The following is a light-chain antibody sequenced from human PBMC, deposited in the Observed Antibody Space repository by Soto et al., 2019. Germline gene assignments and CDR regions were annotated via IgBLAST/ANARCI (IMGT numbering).Light chain of an antibody. J-gene: IGKJ5*01. CDR3: QQYSSSPET. Sequence: EIGLTQSPCTLSLSPGERATLSCRASQSISSSYLVWYQQKPGQAPRLLMYGASSRATGIPDRISGSGSGTDFTLTISRLESEDFAVYYCQQYSSSPETFGQGTRLEIK. CDR2: GAS. CDR1: QSISSSY. V-gene: IGKV3-20*01.